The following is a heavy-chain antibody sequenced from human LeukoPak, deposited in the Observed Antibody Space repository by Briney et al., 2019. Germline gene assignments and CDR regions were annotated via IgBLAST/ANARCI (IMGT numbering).Heavy chain of an antibody. CDR3: VRDPSCSGGGCYYYYGMDV. CDR1: GFTFNTYA. D-gene: IGHD2-15*01. Sequence: GGSLRLSCAASGFTFNTYAIHWVRQAPGKGLEWVAVIWYDGSNEYYADSVRGRFTISRDNAKNTLYLQMNSLRADDTAIYYCVRDPSCSGGGCYYYYGMDVWGQGTTVTVSS. V-gene: IGHV3-33*01. CDR2: IWYDGSNE. J-gene: IGHJ6*02.